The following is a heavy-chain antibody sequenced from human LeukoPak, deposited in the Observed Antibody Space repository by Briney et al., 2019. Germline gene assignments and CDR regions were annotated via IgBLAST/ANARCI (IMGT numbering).Heavy chain of an antibody. Sequence: ASVKVSCKASGYTFTSYYMHWVRQAPGQGLEWMGIINPSGGSTSYAQKFQGRVTITRDTSASTAYMELSSLRSEDTAVYYCARWSGYVPATPFFDYWGQGTLVTVSS. V-gene: IGHV1-46*01. CDR1: GYTFTSYY. D-gene: IGHD5-12*01. CDR3: ARWSGYVPATPFFDY. CDR2: INPSGGST. J-gene: IGHJ4*02.